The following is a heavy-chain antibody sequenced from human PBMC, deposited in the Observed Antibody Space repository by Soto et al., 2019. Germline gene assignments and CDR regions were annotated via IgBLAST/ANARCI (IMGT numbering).Heavy chain of an antibody. D-gene: IGHD7-27*01. CDR2: VFHTGNT. CDR1: GDSISSSVW. CDR3: ARKAWVRFDY. Sequence: SETLSLTCAVSGDSISSSVWWTWVRQPPGKGLEWIGEVFHTGNTNYNPSLKGRVTMSVDKSTNEFSLKVTSVTAADTAIYYCARKAWVRFDYWGQGALVTVSS. J-gene: IGHJ4*02. V-gene: IGHV4-4*02.